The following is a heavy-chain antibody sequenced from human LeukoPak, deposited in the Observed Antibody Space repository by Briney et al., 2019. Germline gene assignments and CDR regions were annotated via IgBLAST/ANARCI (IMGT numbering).Heavy chain of an antibody. CDR1: GYTFTSHG. J-gene: IGHJ4*02. CDR2: ISTYNGNT. CDR3: ARGGYSSAWSALDY. V-gene: IGHV1-18*01. D-gene: IGHD6-19*01. Sequence: ASVKVSCKASGYTFTSHGISWVRQAPGQGLAWMGWISTYNGNTHSAQKLQGRITMTTDTSTSTAYMELRSLTSDDTAMYYCARGGYSSAWSALDYWGQGTLVTVSS.